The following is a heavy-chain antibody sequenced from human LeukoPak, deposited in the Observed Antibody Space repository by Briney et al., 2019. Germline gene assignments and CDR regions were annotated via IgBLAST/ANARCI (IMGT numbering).Heavy chain of an antibody. CDR2: IYSGGST. CDR1: GFTVSSNY. D-gene: IGHD3-3*01. Sequence: PGGSLRLSCAASGFTVSSNYMSWVRQAPGKGLELVSVIYSGGSTYYADSVKGRSTISRDNSKNTLYLQMNSLRAEDTAVYYCAKDPLWSAYNWFDPWGQGTLVTVSS. J-gene: IGHJ5*02. V-gene: IGHV3-66*01. CDR3: AKDPLWSAYNWFDP.